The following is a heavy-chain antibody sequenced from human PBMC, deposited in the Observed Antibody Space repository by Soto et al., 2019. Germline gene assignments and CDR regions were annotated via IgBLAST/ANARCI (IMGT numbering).Heavy chain of an antibody. J-gene: IGHJ6*02. CDR1: GFTFSTDS. CDR3: AIDRGSGSYAANYYYYGMDV. D-gene: IGHD3-10*01. CDR2: ISGSGGST. Sequence: GGSLRLSCVASGFTFSTDSMNWVRQAPGKGLEWVSGISGSGGSTYYADSVKGRFTISRDNAKTSLHLQMNSLRAEDTALYYCAIDRGSGSYAANYYYYGMDVWGQGTTVTVS. V-gene: IGHV3-23*01.